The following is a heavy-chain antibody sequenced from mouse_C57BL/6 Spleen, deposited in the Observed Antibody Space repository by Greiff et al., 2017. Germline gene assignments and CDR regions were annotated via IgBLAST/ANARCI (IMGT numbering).Heavy chain of an antibody. Sequence: QVQLQQSGPELVKPGASVKISCKASGYAFSSSWMNRVKQRPGKGLEWIGRIYPGDGDTNYNGKFKGKATLTADKSSSTAYMQLSSLTSEDSAVYFCARCYYGSSYNWYFDVWGTGTTVTVSS. CDR2: IYPGDGDT. J-gene: IGHJ1*03. D-gene: IGHD1-1*01. CDR3: ARCYYGSSYNWYFDV. CDR1: GYAFSSSW. V-gene: IGHV1-82*01.